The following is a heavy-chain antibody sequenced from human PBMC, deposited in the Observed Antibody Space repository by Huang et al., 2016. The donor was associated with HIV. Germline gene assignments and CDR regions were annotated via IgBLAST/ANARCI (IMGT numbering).Heavy chain of an antibody. CDR3: ARRFSSSSGYLDD. V-gene: IGHV5-51*03. J-gene: IGHJ4*02. D-gene: IGHD6-6*01. CDR2: VCPDDADT. CDR1: GYSFSSYW. Sequence: VQLVQSGAEVKKPGGSLKISCKGSGYSFSSYWIAWVRQMQGKGMEWMGIVCPDDADTTYCTPFEGQLVISDDNSIGTAYLQWSSLKASDNAMYYCARRFSSSSGYLDDWGQGSLVTVSS.